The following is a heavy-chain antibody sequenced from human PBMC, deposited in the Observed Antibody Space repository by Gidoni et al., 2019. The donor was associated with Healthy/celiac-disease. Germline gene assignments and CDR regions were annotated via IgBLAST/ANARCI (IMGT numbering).Heavy chain of an antibody. J-gene: IGHJ3*02. Sequence: QVQLHESGPGLVKPSQTLSLTCAVSGYSISSGYYWGWIRQPPGKGLEWIGSIYHSGSTYYNPSLKSRVTISVDTSKNQFSLKLSSVTAADTAVYYCARDLPTVTTPDAFDIWGQGTMVTVSS. CDR2: IYHSGST. CDR3: ARDLPTVTTPDAFDI. D-gene: IGHD4-17*01. V-gene: IGHV4-38-2*02. CDR1: GYSISSGYY.